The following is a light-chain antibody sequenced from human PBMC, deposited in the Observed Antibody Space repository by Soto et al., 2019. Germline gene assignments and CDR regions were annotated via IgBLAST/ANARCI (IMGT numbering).Light chain of an antibody. Sequence: EIVMAQSPATLSVCPGERATLSCRASQSVSTKVAWYQQRPGQAPRLLIYGASTRATGIPDRFSGSGSGTEFTLTISSLQSEDSAVYYCQQYNAWPPITFGQGTKVEI. V-gene: IGKV3-15*01. J-gene: IGKJ1*01. CDR2: GAS. CDR1: QSVSTK. CDR3: QQYNAWPPIT.